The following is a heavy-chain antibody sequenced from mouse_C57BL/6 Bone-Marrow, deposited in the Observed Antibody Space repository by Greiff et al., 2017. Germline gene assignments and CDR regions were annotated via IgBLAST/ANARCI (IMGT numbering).Heavy chain of an antibody. D-gene: IGHD1-1*01. CDR3: ARNREGYITTVVADY. CDR1: GYTFTSYG. Sequence: VQLQQSGAELARPGASVKLSCKASGYTFTSYGISWVKQRTGQGLEWIGEIYPRSGNTYYNEKFKGKATLTADKSSSTAYMELRSLTSEDSAVYFCARNREGYITTVVADYWGQGATLPVST. CDR2: IYPRSGNT. V-gene: IGHV1-81*01. J-gene: IGHJ2*01.